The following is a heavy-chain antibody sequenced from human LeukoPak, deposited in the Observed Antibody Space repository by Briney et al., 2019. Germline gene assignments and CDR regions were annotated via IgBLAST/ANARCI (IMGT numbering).Heavy chain of an antibody. CDR2: IKQDGSEK. D-gene: IGHD6-6*01. J-gene: IGHJ6*03. CDR1: GFTFSSYW. V-gene: IGHV3-7*01. Sequence: PGGSLRLSCAASGFTFSSYWMSWVRQAPGKGLEWVANIKQDGSEKYYVDSVKGRFTISRDNAKNTLYLQMNSLRAEDTAVYYCARDSSSYYYYYYMDVWGKGTTVTVSS. CDR3: ARDSSSYYYYYYMDV.